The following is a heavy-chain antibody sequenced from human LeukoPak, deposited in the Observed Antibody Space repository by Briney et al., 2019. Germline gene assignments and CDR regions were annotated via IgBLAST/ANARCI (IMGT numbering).Heavy chain of an antibody. CDR2: ISSSTSYT. Sequence: GGSLRLSCAASGFTFSSYSMNWIRQAPGKGLEWVSSISSSTSYTYYADSVKGRFTISKDNAKNSLYLQMNSLRAEDTAVYYCARAGGSTVPHSDYWGQGTLVTVSS. D-gene: IGHD4-17*01. CDR3: ARAGGSTVPHSDY. V-gene: IGHV3-21*01. J-gene: IGHJ4*02. CDR1: GFTFSSYS.